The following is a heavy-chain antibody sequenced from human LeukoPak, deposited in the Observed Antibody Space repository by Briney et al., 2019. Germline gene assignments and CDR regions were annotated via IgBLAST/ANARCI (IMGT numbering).Heavy chain of an antibody. CDR3: ARSASAYAGRGWFDP. CDR1: GGSIRSLGYS. V-gene: IGHV4-39*07. J-gene: IGHJ5*02. CDR2: MYYTGTT. Sequence: SETLSLTCSVSGGSIRSLGYSWGWIRQPPRKGLEWIASMYYTGTTYYNPSLKSRVTMSVDTSKNQFSLNLTSVTAADTAVFYCARSASAYAGRGWFDPWGQGTLVTVSS. D-gene: IGHD5-12*01.